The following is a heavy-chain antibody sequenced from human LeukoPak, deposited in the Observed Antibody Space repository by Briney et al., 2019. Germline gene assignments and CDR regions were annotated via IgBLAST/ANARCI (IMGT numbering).Heavy chain of an antibody. D-gene: IGHD6-19*01. V-gene: IGHV1-24*01. CDR3: ARAQGEQWLAPFDY. CDR2: FDPEDGET. CDR1: GYTLTELS. J-gene: IGHJ4*02. Sequence: ASVKVSCKVSGYTLTELSMHWVRQAPGKGLEWMGGFDPEDGETIYAQKFQGRVTMTEDTSTDTAYMELSSLRSEDTAVYYCARAQGEQWLAPFDYWGQGTPVTVSS.